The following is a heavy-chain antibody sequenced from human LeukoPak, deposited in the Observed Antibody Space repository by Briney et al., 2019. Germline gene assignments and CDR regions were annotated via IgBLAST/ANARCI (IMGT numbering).Heavy chain of an antibody. CDR1: GFTFSSYA. Sequence: PGGSLRLSCAASGFTFSSYAMHWVRQAPGKGLEYVSAISSNGGSTSYADSLKGRLTISRDNAKSSLYLQMNSLRAEDTAMYFCARRMPGDAFDVWGQGTMVTVSS. CDR3: ARRMPGDAFDV. D-gene: IGHD2-2*01. V-gene: IGHV3-64*02. J-gene: IGHJ3*01. CDR2: ISSNGGST.